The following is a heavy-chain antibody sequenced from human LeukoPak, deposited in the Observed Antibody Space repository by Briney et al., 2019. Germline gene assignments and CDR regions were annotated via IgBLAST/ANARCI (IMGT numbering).Heavy chain of an antibody. V-gene: IGHV3-48*01. CDR3: ARDYYYGSGSYPGD. D-gene: IGHD3-10*01. J-gene: IGHJ4*02. CDR2: ISSSSSTI. Sequence: GGSLRLSCAASGFTFSSYSMNWVRQAPGKGLEWVSYISSSSSTIYYADSVKGRFTISRDNAKNSLYLQMNSLRAEGTAVYYCARDYYYGSGSYPGDWGQGTLVTVSS. CDR1: GFTFSSYS.